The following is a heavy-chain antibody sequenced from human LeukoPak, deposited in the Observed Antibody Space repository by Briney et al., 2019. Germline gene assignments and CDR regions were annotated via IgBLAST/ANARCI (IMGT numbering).Heavy chain of an antibody. Sequence: GGSLRHSCAASGFIFSNYAMHWVRQAPGKGLEWVAIISHDEINTYYADFVKGRFTISRDNSKNSLYLQMNSLRAEDTAVYYCAREGFGGSGAFDIWGQGTMVTVSS. J-gene: IGHJ3*02. CDR1: GFIFSNYA. V-gene: IGHV3-30*03. D-gene: IGHD2-15*01. CDR2: ISHDEINT. CDR3: AREGFGGSGAFDI.